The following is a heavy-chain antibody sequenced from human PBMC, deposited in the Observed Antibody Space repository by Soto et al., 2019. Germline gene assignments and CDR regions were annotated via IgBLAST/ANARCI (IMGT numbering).Heavy chain of an antibody. CDR1: GYTFTSSG. CDR2: ISAYNGNT. Sequence: ASVKVSCKASGYTFTSSGISWVRQAPGQGLEWMGWISAYNGNTNYAQKLQGRVTMTTDTSTSTAYMELRSLRSDDTAVYYCARGSSWELPNYYYYGMDVWGQGTTVTVSS. V-gene: IGHV1-18*01. D-gene: IGHD1-26*01. CDR3: ARGSSWELPNYYYYGMDV. J-gene: IGHJ6*02.